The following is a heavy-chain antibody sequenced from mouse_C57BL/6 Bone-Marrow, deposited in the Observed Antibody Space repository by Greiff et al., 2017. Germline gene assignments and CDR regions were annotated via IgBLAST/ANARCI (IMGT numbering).Heavy chain of an antibody. V-gene: IGHV1-53*01. J-gene: IGHJ3*01. CDR3: ASEDDYDWFDY. CDR2: INPRNGGT. Sequence: VQLQQPGTELVKPGASVKLSCKASGYAFTSYWMHWVKQRPGQGLEWIGNINPRNGGTNYNEKFKSKATLAVDKSSSTAYMQLSSLTSEDSAVYYSASEDDYDWFDYWGQGTRVTVSA. CDR1: GYAFTSYW. D-gene: IGHD2-4*01.